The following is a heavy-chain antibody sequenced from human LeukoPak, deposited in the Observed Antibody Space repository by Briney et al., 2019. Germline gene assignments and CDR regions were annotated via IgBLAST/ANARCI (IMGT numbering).Heavy chain of an antibody. V-gene: IGHV4-59*01. CDR2: IYYSGST. J-gene: IGHJ5*02. CDR1: GGSISTYY. CDR3: ARSEGMYNWFDP. D-gene: IGHD3-10*01. Sequence: PSETLSLTCNMSGGSISTYYWSWIRQPPGKALEWIGYIYYSGSTNYNPSLNSRVTISVDTSKNQFSLTLSSVTAADTAVYYCARSEGMYNWFDPWGQGTLVTVSS.